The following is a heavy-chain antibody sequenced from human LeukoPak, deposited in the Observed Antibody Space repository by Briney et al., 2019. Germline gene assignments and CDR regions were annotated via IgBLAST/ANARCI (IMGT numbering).Heavy chain of an antibody. CDR3: AKSPYGSGSYYNLDY. CDR2: ISYDGSNK. CDR1: GFTFSSYS. J-gene: IGHJ4*02. V-gene: IGHV3-30*18. D-gene: IGHD3-10*01. Sequence: GGSLRLSCAASGFTFSSYSMNWVRQAPGKGLEWVAVISYDGSNKYYADSVKGRFTISRDNSKNTLYLQMNSLRAEDTAVYYCAKSPYGSGSYYNLDYWGQGTLVTVSS.